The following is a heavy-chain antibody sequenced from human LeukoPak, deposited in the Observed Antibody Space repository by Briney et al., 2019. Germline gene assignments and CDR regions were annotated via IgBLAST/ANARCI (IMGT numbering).Heavy chain of an antibody. V-gene: IGHV2-5*01. CDR1: GFSLSTSGVG. CDR2: IYWNDDK. J-gene: IGHJ4*02. CDR3: AHREGWLQFDY. Sequence: ESGPTLVKPTQTLTLTCTFSGFSLSTSGVGVGWIRQPPGKALEWLALIYWNDDKRYIPSLKSRLTITKDTSKNQVVLTMTNMDPVDTATYYCAHREGWLQFDYWGQGTLVTVSS. D-gene: IGHD5-24*01.